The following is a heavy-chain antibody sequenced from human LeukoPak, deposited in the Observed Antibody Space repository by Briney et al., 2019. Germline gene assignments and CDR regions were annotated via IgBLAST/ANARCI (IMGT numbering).Heavy chain of an antibody. Sequence: ASVTVSCMPSRYSLTSHGIRWVREAPGPRHEWMGWISDYNDNTNYAQKLQGRVPMTIDTSTSTAYMELRSLTSDDTAVYYCARDFSSGTGSFDYWGQGTLVTVSS. D-gene: IGHD6-19*01. J-gene: IGHJ4*02. CDR1: RYSLTSHG. V-gene: IGHV1-18*01. CDR3: ARDFSSGTGSFDY. CDR2: ISDYNDNT.